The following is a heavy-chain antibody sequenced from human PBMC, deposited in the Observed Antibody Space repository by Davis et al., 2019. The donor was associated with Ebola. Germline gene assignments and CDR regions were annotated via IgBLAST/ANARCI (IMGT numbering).Heavy chain of an antibody. V-gene: IGHV4-34*01. D-gene: IGHD3-22*01. Sequence: MPSETLSLTCAVSGGSFSDYYWSWIRQSPGKGLEWIGEINHRGRTDYNPSLKRRVTIAVETSKSQFSLNLRSVRAADTAVYYCARIFSGGYYSFDLWGQGTLVSVSS. CDR3: ARIFSGGYYSFDL. J-gene: IGHJ4*02. CDR2: INHRGRT. CDR1: GGSFSDYY.